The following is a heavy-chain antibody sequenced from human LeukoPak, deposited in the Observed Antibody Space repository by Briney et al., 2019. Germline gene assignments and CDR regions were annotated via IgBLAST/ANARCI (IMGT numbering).Heavy chain of an antibody. D-gene: IGHD3-22*01. CDR2: ISNSGNT. V-gene: IGHV4-59*01. CDR3: ARRKGDYYDASGHYLGWFDP. Sequence: PSETLSLTCTVSGGSISSNYWNWIRQPPGKGLEWMGYISNSGNTLYSPSFKSRLTISADTSKNHFSLRLNSVTAADTAIYFCARRKGDYYDASGHYLGWFDPRGQGILVTVSS. CDR1: GGSISSNY. J-gene: IGHJ5*02.